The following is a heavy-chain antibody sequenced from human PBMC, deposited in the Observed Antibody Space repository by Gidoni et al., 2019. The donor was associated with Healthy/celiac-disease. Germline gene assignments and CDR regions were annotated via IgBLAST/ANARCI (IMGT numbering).Heavy chain of an antibody. CDR3: ARHAHTIFGVVWDY. V-gene: IGHV4-39*01. J-gene: IGHJ4*02. D-gene: IGHD3-3*01. CDR1: GGSISSSSYY. CDR2: IYYSGST. Sequence: QLQLQESGPGLVKPSETLSLTCTVSGGSISSSSYYWGWIRQPPGKGLEWIGSIYYSGSTYYNPSLKSRVTISVDTSKNQFSLKLSSVTAADTAVYYCARHAHTIFGVVWDYWGQGTLVTVSS.